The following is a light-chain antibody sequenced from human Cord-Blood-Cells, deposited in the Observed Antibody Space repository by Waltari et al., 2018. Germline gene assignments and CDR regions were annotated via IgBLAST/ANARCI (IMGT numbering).Light chain of an antibody. CDR3: LSADSSGTWV. J-gene: IGLJ3*02. CDR2: KDS. V-gene: IGLV3-16*01. Sequence: SYELTQPPSVSVSLGQMARITCSGEALPTKYAYWYQQKPGQFPVLVIYKDSERTTGIPERFSGSSSGTIVTLTIRGVQTEDEADYYCLSADSSGTWVFGGGTKLTFL. CDR1: ALPTKY.